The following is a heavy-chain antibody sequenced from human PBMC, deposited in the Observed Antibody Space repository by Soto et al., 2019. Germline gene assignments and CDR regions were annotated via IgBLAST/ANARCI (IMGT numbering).Heavy chain of an antibody. CDR1: GASMNDYY. CDR3: VRSGHSFGGVM. Sequence: SETLSLTCTVSGASMNDYYGSWLRQPPGKGLEWIGYMYYSGGSNSNPSLKGRVTISVDTSKNQNSLKLPSVTAADTAVYYCVRSGHSFGGVMWGQGTLVTVSS. V-gene: IGHV4-59*01. CDR2: MYYSGGS. J-gene: IGHJ4*02. D-gene: IGHD3-16*01.